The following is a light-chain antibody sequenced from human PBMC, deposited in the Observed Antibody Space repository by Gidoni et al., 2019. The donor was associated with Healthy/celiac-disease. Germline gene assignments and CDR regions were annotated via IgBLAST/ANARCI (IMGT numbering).Light chain of an antibody. V-gene: IGKV1-27*01. CDR3: QKYNSAPFT. Sequence: DIQMTQSPSSLSASVGDRVTITCRASQGISNYLAWYQQKPGKVPKLLIYAASTLQSGFPSRFSGSGSGTDFPLTISSLQPEDVATYSCQKYNSAPFTCGGGTKVEIK. CDR1: QGISNY. J-gene: IGKJ4*01. CDR2: AAS.